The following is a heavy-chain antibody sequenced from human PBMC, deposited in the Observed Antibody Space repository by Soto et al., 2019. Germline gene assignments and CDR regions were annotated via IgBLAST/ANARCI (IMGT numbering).Heavy chain of an antibody. CDR2: IIPIFGTA. CDR3: ASGYYDSSGYYKYYYYGMDV. D-gene: IGHD3-22*01. V-gene: IGHV1-69*13. Sequence: ASVKVSCKASGGTFSSYAISWVRQAPGQGLEWMGGIIPIFGTANYAQKFQGRVTITADESTSTAYMELSSLRSEDTAVYYCASGYYDSSGYYKYYYYGMDVWGQGTTVPVSS. CDR1: GGTFSSYA. J-gene: IGHJ6*02.